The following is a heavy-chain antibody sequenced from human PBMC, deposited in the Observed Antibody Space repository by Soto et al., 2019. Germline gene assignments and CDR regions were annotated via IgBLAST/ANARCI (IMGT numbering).Heavy chain of an antibody. CDR2: INAGNGNT. Sequence: ASVKVSCKASGYTFTSYAMHWVRQAPGQRLERMGWINAGNGNTKYSQKFQGRVTITRDTSASTAYMELSSLRSEVTAVYYCARGGGWYVWFDPWGQGTLVTVSS. V-gene: IGHV1-3*01. J-gene: IGHJ5*02. CDR1: GYTFTSYA. D-gene: IGHD6-19*01. CDR3: ARGGGWYVWFDP.